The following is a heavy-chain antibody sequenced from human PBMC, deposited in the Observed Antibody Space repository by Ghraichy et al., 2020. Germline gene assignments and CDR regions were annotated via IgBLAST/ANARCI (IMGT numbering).Heavy chain of an antibody. CDR2: IDWDDDK. J-gene: IGHJ3*02. CDR1: GFSLSTSGMC. V-gene: IGHV2-70*01. Sequence: SGPTLVKPTQTLTLTCTFSGFSLSTSGMCVSWLRQSPGKALEWLAIIDWDDDKYYSISLKTRLTISKDTSKNQVVLTMTNMDPVDTATYFCARIQDNWNDGGAFDIWGPGAMVTVSS. D-gene: IGHD1-20*01. CDR3: ARIQDNWNDGGAFDI.